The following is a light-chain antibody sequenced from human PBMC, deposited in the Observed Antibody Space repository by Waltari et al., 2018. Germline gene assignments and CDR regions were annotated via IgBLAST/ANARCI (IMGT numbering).Light chain of an antibody. CDR1: SSDVGGYTY. Sequence: QSALTQPASVSGSPGQSITISCTGTSSDVGGYTYVSWYQQHPGKAPKLMIYDVSNRPSGVSNRFSGSKSGNTASLTTSGLQAEDEADYYCSSYTSSPVFGGGTKLTVL. CDR2: DVS. V-gene: IGLV2-14*03. J-gene: IGLJ2*01. CDR3: SSYTSSPV.